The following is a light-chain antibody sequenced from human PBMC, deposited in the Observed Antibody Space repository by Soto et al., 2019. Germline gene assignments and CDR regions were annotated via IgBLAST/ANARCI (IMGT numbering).Light chain of an antibody. CDR2: LGS. CDR1: HSLLHSNGYNY. CDR3: MQALQTIT. V-gene: IGKV2-28*01. Sequence: DIVRTESRLSLPVTPGEPASISCRSSHSLLHSNGYNYLDWYLQKPGQSPQLLIYLGSNRASGVPDRFSGSGSGTDFTLKISRVEAEDVGVYYCMQALQTITFGQGTRLEIK. J-gene: IGKJ5*01.